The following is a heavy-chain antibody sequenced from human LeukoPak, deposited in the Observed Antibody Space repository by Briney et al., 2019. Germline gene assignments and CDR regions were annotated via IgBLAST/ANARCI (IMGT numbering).Heavy chain of an antibody. CDR1: GGPISSYY. V-gene: IGHV4-59*01. CDR3: ARAGSGWSDFDY. J-gene: IGHJ4*02. Sequence: SETLSLTCTVSGGPISSYYWSWIRQPPGKGLEWIGYIYYSGSTNYNPSLKSRVTISVDTSKNQFSLKLSSVTAADTAVYYCARAGSGWSDFDYWGQGTLVTVSS. D-gene: IGHD6-19*01. CDR2: IYYSGST.